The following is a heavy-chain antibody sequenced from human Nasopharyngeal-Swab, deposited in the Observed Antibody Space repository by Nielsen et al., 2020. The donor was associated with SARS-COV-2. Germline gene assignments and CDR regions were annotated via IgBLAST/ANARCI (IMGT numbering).Heavy chain of an antibody. CDR3: ARDGSGTIAAAGPYYFDY. D-gene: IGHD6-13*01. CDR2: INSDGSST. J-gene: IGHJ4*02. Sequence: GGSLPMSGAASGFTFSSYWMHWVRQALGKGLVRVSRINSDGSSTSYADSVKGRFTISRDKAKNTLYLQMNSLRAEDTAVYYCARDGSGTIAAAGPYYFDYWGQGTLVTVSS. V-gene: IGHV3-74*01. CDR1: GFTFSSYW.